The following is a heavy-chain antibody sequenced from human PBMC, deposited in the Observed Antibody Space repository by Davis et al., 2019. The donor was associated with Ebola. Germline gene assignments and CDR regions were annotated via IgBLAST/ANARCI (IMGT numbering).Heavy chain of an antibody. CDR2: ISYSGST. V-gene: IGHV4-59*12. J-gene: IGHJ4*02. Sequence: MPSETLSLTCSVSGGSISGYFWSWVRQPPGKGLEWIGFISYSGSTNYNPSLKSRVTISVDTSKNQFSLKLSSVTAADTAVYYCARGPAYSGIDYWGQGTLVTVSS. CDR1: GGSISGYF. D-gene: IGHD1-26*01. CDR3: ARGPAYSGIDY.